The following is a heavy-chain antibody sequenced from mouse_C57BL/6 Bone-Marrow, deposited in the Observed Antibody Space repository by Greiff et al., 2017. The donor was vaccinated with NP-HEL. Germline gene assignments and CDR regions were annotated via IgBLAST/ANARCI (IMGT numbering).Heavy chain of an antibody. D-gene: IGHD2-3*01. V-gene: IGHV14-4*01. CDR3: TTAPYDGYYTWFAY. Sequence: EVQLQQSGAELVRPGASVKLSCTASGFNIKDDYMHWVKQRPEQGLEWIGWIDPENGDTEYASKFQGKATITADKSSNTAYLQLSSLTSEDTAVYYCTTAPYDGYYTWFAYWGQGTLVTVSA. CDR2: IDPENGDT. CDR1: GFNIKDDY. J-gene: IGHJ3*01.